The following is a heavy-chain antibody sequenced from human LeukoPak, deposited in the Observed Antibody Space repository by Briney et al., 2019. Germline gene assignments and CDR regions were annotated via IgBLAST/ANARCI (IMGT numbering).Heavy chain of an antibody. CDR3: ARDRAISGFGKLSPFDY. J-gene: IGHJ4*02. Sequence: ASVKVSCKASGYPFTTYGIHWVRQAPGQGLEWMGWVSPYSGNTNYAQKFQGRVTMTTDTSTSTVYMELRSLRSDDTAVYYCARDRAISGFGKLSPFDYWGQGSLVTVSS. V-gene: IGHV1-18*04. CDR2: VSPYSGNT. D-gene: IGHD3-10*01. CDR1: GYPFTTYG.